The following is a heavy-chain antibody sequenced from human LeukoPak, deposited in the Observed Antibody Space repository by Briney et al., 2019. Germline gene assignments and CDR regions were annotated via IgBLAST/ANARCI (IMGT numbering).Heavy chain of an antibody. D-gene: IGHD6-13*01. V-gene: IGHV1-8*03. CDR2: MNPNSGNT. CDR1: GYTFTSYD. J-gene: IGHJ5*02. CDR3: ARGGSSSFNWFDP. Sequence: ASVKVSCKASGYTFTSYDINGVRQATGQGLEWMGWMNPNSGNTGYAQKFQGRVTITGNTSISTAYMELSSLRSEDTAVYYCARGGSSSFNWFDPWGQGTLVTVSS.